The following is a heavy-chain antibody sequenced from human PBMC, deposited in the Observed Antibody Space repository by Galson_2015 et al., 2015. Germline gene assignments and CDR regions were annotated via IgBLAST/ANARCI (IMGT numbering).Heavy chain of an antibody. Sequence: SLRLSCAASGFTFSKYWMLWVRQAPGKGPEWVATIKQDGSDTYYGDSMRGRFTISRDNAKNSVYLQMNSLRAEDTAVYYCACMVRGVKVDVWGQGTTVTVSS. V-gene: IGHV3-7*03. CDR1: GFTFSKYW. J-gene: IGHJ6*02. CDR3: ACMVRGVKVDV. D-gene: IGHD3-10*01. CDR2: IKQDGSDT.